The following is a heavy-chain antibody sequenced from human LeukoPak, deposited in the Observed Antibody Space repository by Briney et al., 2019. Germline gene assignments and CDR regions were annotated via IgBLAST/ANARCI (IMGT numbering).Heavy chain of an antibody. CDR1: GYTFTGFY. J-gene: IGHJ4*02. D-gene: IGHD3-10*01. CDR3: ARPYASGNYWLW. CDR2: INPNNGGT. V-gene: IGHV1-2*02. Sequence: ASVKVSCKASGYTFTGFYVHWVRQAPGQGLGWMGWINPNNGGTNYAQKFQGRVTMTRDTSISTAYMELSRLRSDDTAVYYCARPYASGNYWLWWGQGTLVTVSS.